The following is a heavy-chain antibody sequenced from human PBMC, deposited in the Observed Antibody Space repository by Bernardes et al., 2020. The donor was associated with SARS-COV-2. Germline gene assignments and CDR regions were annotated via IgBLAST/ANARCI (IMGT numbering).Heavy chain of an antibody. J-gene: IGHJ6*02. D-gene: IGHD3-10*01. CDR1: GFTLGHYA. Sequence: GGSLRLSCAASGFTLGHYAITWVRQAPGKGLEWVPSISGGGVTTYYADSVKGRFTISRDNSKNTLYLQMNNLRAEDTAVYYCAKNDVNSGRSNYYYPLDVWGQGTTVTVSS. CDR2: ISGGGVTT. V-gene: IGHV3-23*01. CDR3: AKNDVNSGRSNYYYPLDV.